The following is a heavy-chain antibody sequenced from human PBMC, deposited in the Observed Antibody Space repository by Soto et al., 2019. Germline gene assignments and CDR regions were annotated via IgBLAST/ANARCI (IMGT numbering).Heavy chain of an antibody. CDR3: ATLHFFTRVRGLIFPFNY. CDR1: GFTFSNAW. D-gene: IGHD3-10*01. J-gene: IGHJ4*02. CDR2: IKSKTDGGTI. Sequence: GVSLRLSCAASGFTFSNAWMSWVRQAPGKGLEWVGRIKSKTDGGTIDYAAPVKGRFTISRDDLENTVFLQMNSLKTEDTAVYYCATLHFFTRVRGLIFPFNYWGQGTLVTVSS. V-gene: IGHV3-15*01.